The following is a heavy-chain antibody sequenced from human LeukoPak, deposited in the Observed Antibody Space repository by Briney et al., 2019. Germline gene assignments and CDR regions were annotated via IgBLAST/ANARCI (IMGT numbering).Heavy chain of an antibody. CDR2: IYTSGST. D-gene: IGHD3-10*01. Sequence: PSETLSLTCTVSGGSISSYYWSWIRQPAGKGLEWIGRIYTSGSTNYNPSLKSRVTMSVDTSKNQFSLKLSSVTAADTAVYYCARGVITIVRGVIGYYYYYMDVWGKGTTVTVSS. J-gene: IGHJ6*03. V-gene: IGHV4-4*07. CDR1: GGSISSYY. CDR3: ARGVITIVRGVIGYYYYYMDV.